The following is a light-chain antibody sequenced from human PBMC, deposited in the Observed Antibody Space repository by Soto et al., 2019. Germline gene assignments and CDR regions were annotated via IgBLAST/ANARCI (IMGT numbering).Light chain of an antibody. CDR1: QSISNY. CDR3: QQSYSTART. Sequence: DIQMTQSPSSLSASVGDRVTITCRASQSISNYLNWYQQKPGKAPKLLMYAASSLQSGVPSTFSGRGSGTDLTLPISSRQPEFFATYSCQQSYSTARTFGQTTKVEI. V-gene: IGKV1-39*01. J-gene: IGKJ1*01. CDR2: AAS.